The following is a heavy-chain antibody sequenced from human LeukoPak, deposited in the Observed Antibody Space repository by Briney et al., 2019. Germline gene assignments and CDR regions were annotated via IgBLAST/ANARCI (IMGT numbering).Heavy chain of an antibody. CDR1: GYSFTSYW. D-gene: IGHD2-15*01. V-gene: IGHV5-51*01. J-gene: IGHJ2*01. CDR3: ARAGRYCSGGSCYAPPYWYFDL. CDR2: IYPGDSDT. Sequence: GESLKISCKGSGYSFTSYWIGWVRQMPGKGLEWMGIIYPGDSDTRYSPSFQGQVTISADKSISTAYLQWSSLKASDTAMYYCARAGRYCSGGSCYAPPYWYFDLWGRGTLVTVSS.